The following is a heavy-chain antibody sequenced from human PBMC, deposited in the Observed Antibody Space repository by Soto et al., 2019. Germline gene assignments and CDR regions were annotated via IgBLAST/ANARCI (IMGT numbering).Heavy chain of an antibody. J-gene: IGHJ3*02. V-gene: IGHV5-10-1*01. Sequence: GESLKISCXGSGYSFTSYWISWVGQMPGKGLEWMGRIDPSDSYTNYSPSFQGHVTISADKSISTAYLQWSSLKASDTAMYYCARPSTYNFVVVPAASAFDIRGQATMVTVSS. CDR3: ARPSTYNFVVVPAASAFDI. CDR1: GYSFTSYW. CDR2: IDPSDSYT. D-gene: IGHD2-2*01.